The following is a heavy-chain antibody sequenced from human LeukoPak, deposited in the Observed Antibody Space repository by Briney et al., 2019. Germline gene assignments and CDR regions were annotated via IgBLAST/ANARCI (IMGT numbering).Heavy chain of an antibody. CDR3: AVDPIVVVTATNWFDP. CDR2: ITSDGDNT. Sequence: GGSLRLSCAASGFTFSAFAMTWVRQAPGKGLEWVSTITSDGDNTYSADSVKGRITFSRDNSKNTLSLQLRSLRAEDTAVYYCAVDPIVVVTATNWFDPWGQGTLVTVSS. J-gene: IGHJ5*02. V-gene: IGHV3-23*01. D-gene: IGHD2-21*02. CDR1: GFTFSAFA.